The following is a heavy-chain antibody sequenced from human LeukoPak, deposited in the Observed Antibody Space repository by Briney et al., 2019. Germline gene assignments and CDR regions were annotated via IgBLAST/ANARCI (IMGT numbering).Heavy chain of an antibody. CDR3: AREGCSSTSCYRLGY. V-gene: IGHV4-34*01. CDR1: GGSFSGYY. Sequence: SETLSLTCAVYGGSFSGYYWSWIRQPPGKGLEWIGEINHSVSTNYNLSLKSRVTISVDTSKNQFSLKLSSVTAADTAVYYCAREGCSSTSCYRLGYWGQGTLVTVSS. CDR2: INHSVST. J-gene: IGHJ4*02. D-gene: IGHD2-2*01.